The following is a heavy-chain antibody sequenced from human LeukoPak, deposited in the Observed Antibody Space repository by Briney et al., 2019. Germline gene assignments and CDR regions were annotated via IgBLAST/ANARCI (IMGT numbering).Heavy chain of an antibody. D-gene: IGHD2-2*01. CDR1: GGSISSGDYS. Sequence: PSETLSLTCTVSGGSISSGDYSWSWIRQPPGKGLEWIGYIYYSGSTYYNPSLKSRVTISVDTPKNQFSLKLSSVTAADTAVYYCARVGGSDCSSTSCHQFYPWGQGTLVAVSS. CDR3: ARVGGSDCSSTSCHQFYP. CDR2: IYYSGST. V-gene: IGHV4-30-4*08. J-gene: IGHJ5*02.